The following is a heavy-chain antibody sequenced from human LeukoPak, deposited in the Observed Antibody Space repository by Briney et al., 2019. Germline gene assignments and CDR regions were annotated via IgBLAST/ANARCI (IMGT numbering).Heavy chain of an antibody. J-gene: IGHJ5*02. CDR1: GGSISSYY. Sequence: SETLSLTCTVSGGSISSYYWSWIRQPPGKGLEWIGYIYYSGNTNYNPSLKSRVTISVDTSKNQFSLKLSSVTAADTAVYYCARVDDILTGYRWFDPWGQGTLVTVSS. V-gene: IGHV4-59*08. CDR2: IYYSGNT. CDR3: ARVDDILTGYRWFDP. D-gene: IGHD3-9*01.